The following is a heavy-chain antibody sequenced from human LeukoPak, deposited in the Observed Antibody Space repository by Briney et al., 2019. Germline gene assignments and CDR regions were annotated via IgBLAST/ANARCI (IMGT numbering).Heavy chain of an antibody. V-gene: IGHV3-30*02. J-gene: IGHJ3*02. CDR2: IRYVGSNK. CDR3: ATPRGGKLLLDAFDI. CDR1: GFTFSTYG. Sequence: PGGSLRLSCAASGFTFSTYGMHWVRQAPGKGLEWVGFIRYVGSNKNYPDSVKGRFTISRDNSRNALYLQMNSLRAEDTAVYYCATPRGGKLLLDAFDIWGQGTMVTVSS. D-gene: IGHD3-22*01.